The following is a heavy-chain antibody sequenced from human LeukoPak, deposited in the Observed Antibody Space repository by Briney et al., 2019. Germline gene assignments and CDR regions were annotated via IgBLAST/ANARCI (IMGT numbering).Heavy chain of an antibody. CDR3: ARLGPDTAMVEMDWIDY. Sequence: SETLSLTCTVSGGSISSSSYYWGWIRQPPGKGLEWIVSIYYSGSTYYNPSLKSRVTISVDTSKNQFSLKLSSVTAADTAVYYCARLGPDTAMVEMDWIDYWGQGTLVTVSS. CDR1: GGSISSSSYY. CDR2: IYYSGST. J-gene: IGHJ4*02. V-gene: IGHV4-39*01. D-gene: IGHD5-18*01.